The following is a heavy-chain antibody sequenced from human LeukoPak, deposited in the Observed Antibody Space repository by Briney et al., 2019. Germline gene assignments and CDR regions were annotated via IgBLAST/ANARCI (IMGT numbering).Heavy chain of an antibody. J-gene: IGHJ5*02. Sequence: SQTLSLTCAISGDSVSSNSAAWDWIRQSPSRGLEWLGRTYYRFKWYNDYVVSAKSRITINPDTSKNQFSLQLNSVPPEDTAVYYCARSLRLGPTLSLDPWGQGTLVTVSS. D-gene: IGHD3-16*01. CDR1: GDSVSSNSAA. CDR2: TYYRFKWYN. V-gene: IGHV6-1*01. CDR3: ARSLRLGPTLSLDP.